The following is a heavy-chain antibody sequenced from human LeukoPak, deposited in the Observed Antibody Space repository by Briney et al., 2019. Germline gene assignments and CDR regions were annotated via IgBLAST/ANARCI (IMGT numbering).Heavy chain of an antibody. CDR2: ISYSGST. CDR1: GGSINSYY. J-gene: IGHJ4*02. Sequence: SETLSLTCTVSGGSINSYYWSWIRQTPGKGLEWIGYISYSGSTNYNPSRKSRVTISLGTSKNQFFLKLNSVTAADTALYYCARGNADWGQGTLVTVSS. V-gene: IGHV4-59*01. CDR3: ARGNAD.